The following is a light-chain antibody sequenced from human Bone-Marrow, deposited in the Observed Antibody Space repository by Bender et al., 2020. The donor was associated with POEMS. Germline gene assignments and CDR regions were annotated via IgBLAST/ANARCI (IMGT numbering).Light chain of an antibody. CDR1: NNDVGSYDL. V-gene: IGLV2-23*02. Sequence: QSALTQPAAVSGSPGQSITISCTGTNNDVGSYDLVSWYQQHPGKAPKLMIYEVTKRPSGVSHRFSGSKSANTASLTISGLQAEDEADYYCCSYAGITTLLFGGGTKLTVL. CDR3: CSYAGITTLL. J-gene: IGLJ2*01. CDR2: EVT.